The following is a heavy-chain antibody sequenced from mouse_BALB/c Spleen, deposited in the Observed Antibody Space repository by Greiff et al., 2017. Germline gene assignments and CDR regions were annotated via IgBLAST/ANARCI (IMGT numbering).Heavy chain of an antibody. D-gene: IGHD3-1*01. Sequence: EVKLVESGPELVKPGASVKISCKASGYTFTDYNMHWVKQSHGKSLEWIGYIYPYNGGTGYNQKFKSKATLTVDNSSSTAYMELRSLTSEDSAVYYCARGANGFAYWGQGTLVTVSA. J-gene: IGHJ3*01. CDR2: IYPYNGGT. CDR1: GYTFTDYN. CDR3: ARGANGFAY. V-gene: IGHV1S29*02.